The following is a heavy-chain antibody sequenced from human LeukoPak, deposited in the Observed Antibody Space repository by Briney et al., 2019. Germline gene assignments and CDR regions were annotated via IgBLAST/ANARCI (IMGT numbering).Heavy chain of an antibody. CDR3: ARSLMIVVAVDAFDI. CDR2: IYYSGSA. D-gene: IGHD3-22*01. J-gene: IGHJ3*02. V-gene: IGHV4-39*07. CDR1: GGSISSSSYY. Sequence: SETLSLPCTFSGGSISSSSYYWGLIRQPPGKGLEWIGSIYYSGSAYYNPSLKSRVTISVDTSKNQFSLKLSSVTAADTAVYYCARSLMIVVAVDAFDIWGQGTMVTVSS.